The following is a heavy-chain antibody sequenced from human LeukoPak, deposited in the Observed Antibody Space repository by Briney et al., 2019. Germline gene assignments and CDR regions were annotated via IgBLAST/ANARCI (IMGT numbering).Heavy chain of an antibody. CDR3: ASARKYYDFWSGYGCWFDP. Sequence: SETLSLTCAVYGGSFSGYYWSWIRQPPGKGLEWIGEINHSGSTNYNPSLKSRVTISVDTSKNQFSLKLSSVTAADTAVYYCASARKYYDFWSGYGCWFDPGGQGTLVTVSS. CDR1: GGSFSGYY. D-gene: IGHD3-3*01. J-gene: IGHJ5*02. V-gene: IGHV4-34*01. CDR2: INHSGST.